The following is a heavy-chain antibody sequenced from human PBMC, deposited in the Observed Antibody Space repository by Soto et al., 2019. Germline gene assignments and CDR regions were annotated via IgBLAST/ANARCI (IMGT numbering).Heavy chain of an antibody. CDR1: GYSFTTYW. D-gene: IGHD1-7*01. V-gene: IGHV5-51*01. Sequence: GESLRISCQGSGYSFTTYWIAWVRQMPGKGLEWMGIIYPGDSDTRYSPSFQGRVTMSADKSISTAYLQWSSLKASDTAIYYCAIHNGTTTGMDVWGQGTTVTVSS. J-gene: IGHJ6*02. CDR3: AIHNGTTTGMDV. CDR2: IYPGDSDT.